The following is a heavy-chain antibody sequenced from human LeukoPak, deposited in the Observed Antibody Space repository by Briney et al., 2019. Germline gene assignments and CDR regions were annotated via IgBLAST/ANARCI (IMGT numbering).Heavy chain of an antibody. Sequence: GGTLRLSCSASGFTFSICAMHWVRQAPGKGPEYVSVISSYGDKTYYADSVKGRFTISRDNSKNTLSLQMSSLRAEDTAVYYCVKDLYKGDTRSSYYFDYWGQGTLVTVSS. CDR1: GFTFSICA. J-gene: IGHJ4*02. CDR3: VKDLYKGDTRSSYYFDY. V-gene: IGHV3-64D*06. CDR2: ISSYGDKT. D-gene: IGHD6-6*01.